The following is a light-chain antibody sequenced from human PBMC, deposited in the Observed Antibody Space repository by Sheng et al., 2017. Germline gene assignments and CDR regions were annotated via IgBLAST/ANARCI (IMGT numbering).Light chain of an antibody. CDR3: QQYYDTPLT. CDR2: GAS. V-gene: IGKV4-1*01. J-gene: IGKJ4*01. CDR1: QSLFYSSKNQHY. Sequence: DIVVTQSPDSLAVSLGERATINCKSSQSLFYSSKNQHYLGWFQQKPGQPPKLLIYGASTRESGVPDRFSGSASGTDFTLTISSLQAEDVAVYFCQQYYDTPLTFGGGTEGRDQT.